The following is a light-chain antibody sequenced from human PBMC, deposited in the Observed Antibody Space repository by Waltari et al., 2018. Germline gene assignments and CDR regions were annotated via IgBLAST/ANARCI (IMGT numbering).Light chain of an antibody. CDR2: KAS. CDR3: QQHNSYSYT. CDR1: QSVSSW. V-gene: IGKV1-5*03. J-gene: IGKJ2*01. Sequence: DIQMTQSPYTLSASVGDRVTITCRASQSVSSWLAWYQQKPGRAPKLLIYKASTLHTGVPARFSGSGYGTEFTLTINSLQPDDFATYYCQQHNSYSYTFGQGTNLEIK.